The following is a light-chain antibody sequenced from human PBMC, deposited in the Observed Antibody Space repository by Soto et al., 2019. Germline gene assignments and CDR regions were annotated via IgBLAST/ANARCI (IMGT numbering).Light chain of an antibody. CDR2: GAS. CDR3: QQYGRSPWT. J-gene: IGKJ1*01. Sequence: EIVLTQSPGTLSLSPGERATLSCRASQSVSSSYLAWYQQKPGQAPRLLIYGASRRATGIPDRFSGSGSGTDFTLTISRLEPEDSAVFYCQQYGRSPWTFGQGTKVEIK. V-gene: IGKV3-20*01. CDR1: QSVSSSY.